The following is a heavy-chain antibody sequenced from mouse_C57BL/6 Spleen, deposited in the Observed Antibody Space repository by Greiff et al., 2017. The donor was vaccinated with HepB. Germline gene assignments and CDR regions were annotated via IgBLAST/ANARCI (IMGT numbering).Heavy chain of an antibody. CDR2: INPSTGGT. D-gene: IGHD2-10*02. CDR1: GYSFTGYY. CDR3: ARWYGNYPFAY. Sequence: EVQLQQSGPELVKPGASVKISCKASGYSFTGYYMNWVKQSPEKSLEWIGEINPSTGGTTYNQKFKAKATLTVDKSSSTAYMQLKSLTSEDSAVYYCARWYGNYPFAYWGQGTLVTVSA. V-gene: IGHV1-42*01. J-gene: IGHJ3*01.